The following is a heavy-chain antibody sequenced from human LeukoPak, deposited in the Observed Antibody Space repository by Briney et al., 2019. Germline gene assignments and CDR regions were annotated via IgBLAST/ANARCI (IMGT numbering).Heavy chain of an antibody. D-gene: IGHD3-9*01. CDR2: IKQDGSEK. CDR3: ARDGFDEGIYFDY. Sequence: GGSLRLSYAASGFTFSSHWMSWVRQAPGKGLEWVANIKQDGSEKYYVDSVKGRFTISRDNAKNSLYLQMSSLRAEDTAVYYCARDGFDEGIYFDYWGQGTLVTVSS. J-gene: IGHJ4*02. V-gene: IGHV3-7*01. CDR1: GFTFSSHW.